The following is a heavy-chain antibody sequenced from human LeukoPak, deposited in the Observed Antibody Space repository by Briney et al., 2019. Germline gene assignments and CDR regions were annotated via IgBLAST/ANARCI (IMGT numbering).Heavy chain of an antibody. CDR2: ISAYNGNT. Sequence: ASVKVSCKASGYTFTSYGISWVRQAPGQGLEWMGWISAYNGNTNYAKKLQGRVTMTTDTSTSTAYMELRSLRSDDTAVYYCARDVAAAGTSGLNYYYYYGMDVWGQETTVTVSS. D-gene: IGHD6-13*01. CDR3: ARDVAAAGTSGLNYYYYYGMDV. CDR1: GYTFTSYG. V-gene: IGHV1-18*01. J-gene: IGHJ6*02.